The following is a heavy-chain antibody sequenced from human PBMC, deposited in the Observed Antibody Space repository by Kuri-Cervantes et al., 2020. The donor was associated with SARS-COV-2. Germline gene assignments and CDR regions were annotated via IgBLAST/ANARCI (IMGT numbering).Heavy chain of an antibody. D-gene: IGHD6-13*01. CDR1: GGSISSGGYS. V-gene: IGHV4-61*02. CDR3: ARDLRPKAAAGTRNAFGI. J-gene: IGHJ3*02. CDR2: IYTSGST. Sequence: SETLSLTCAVSGGSISSGGYSWSWIRQPAGKGLEWIGRIYTSGSTNYNPSLKSRVTMSVDTSKNQFSLKLSSVTAADTAVYYCARDLRPKAAAGTRNAFGIWGQGTMVTVSS.